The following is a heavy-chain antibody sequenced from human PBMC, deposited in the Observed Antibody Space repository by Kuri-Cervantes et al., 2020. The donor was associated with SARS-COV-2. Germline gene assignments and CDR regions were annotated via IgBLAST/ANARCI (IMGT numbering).Heavy chain of an antibody. J-gene: IGHJ6*02. CDR2: IIPMLDTT. D-gene: IGHD2-15*01. Sequence: SVKVSCKASAGTFRSYNFNWVRQAPGQGLEWMGGIIPMLDTTNYAQKFQGRLRITADESTRTASMELSSLRSDDTAVYYCARGVAVVAAVIDYYYYGMDVWGQGTTVTVSS. CDR3: ARGVAVVAAVIDYYYYGMDV. CDR1: AGTFRSYN. V-gene: IGHV1-69*13.